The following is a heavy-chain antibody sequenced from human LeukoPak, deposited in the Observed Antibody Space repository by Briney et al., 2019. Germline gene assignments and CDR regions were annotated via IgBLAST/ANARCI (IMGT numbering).Heavy chain of an antibody. D-gene: IGHD3-3*01. J-gene: IGHJ4*02. CDR3: ASDFWSGYYFDY. Sequence: GGSLRLSCAASGFTFSSYSMNWVRQAPGKGLEWVSSISSSSYIYYADSVKGRFTISRDNAKNSLYLQMNSLRAEDTAVYYCASDFWSGYYFDYWGQGTLVTVSS. CDR1: GFTFSSYS. V-gene: IGHV3-21*01. CDR2: ISSSSYI.